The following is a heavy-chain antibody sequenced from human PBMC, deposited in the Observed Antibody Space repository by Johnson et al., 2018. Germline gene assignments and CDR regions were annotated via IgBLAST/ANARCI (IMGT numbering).Heavy chain of an antibody. Sequence: QVQLVQSGAEVKKXGSSXKVXCKASGGTFTSYAFSWVRQAPGQGLEWVGGIIPIFGTADYAQRFQGRVTITADESTSTAYMELSSLRSEDTAVYFCARAAEVGPRDAFDIWGQGTMVTVSS. V-gene: IGHV1-69*12. CDR3: ARAAEVGPRDAFDI. J-gene: IGHJ3*02. CDR2: IIPIFGTA. CDR1: GGTFTSYA. D-gene: IGHD2-15*01.